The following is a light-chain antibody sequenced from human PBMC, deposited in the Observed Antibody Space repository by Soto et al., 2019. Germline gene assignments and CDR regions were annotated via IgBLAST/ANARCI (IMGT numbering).Light chain of an antibody. V-gene: IGKV3-15*01. J-gene: IGKJ1*01. Sequence: EIVLTHSPATISLSSGERAPLPCSPGRSSINNLAWYQQKPGQTPTLLIYGASTRATGIPARCSGSGSGTDFTLTISSLQSEDVAVYYCQQYNNWHRTFGQGTKVDIK. CDR1: RSSINN. CDR2: GAS. CDR3: QQYNNWHRT.